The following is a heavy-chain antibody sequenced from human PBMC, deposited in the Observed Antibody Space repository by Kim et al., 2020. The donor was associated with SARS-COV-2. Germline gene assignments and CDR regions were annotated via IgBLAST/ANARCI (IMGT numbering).Heavy chain of an antibody. D-gene: IGHD4-17*01. CDR2: IFYSGTT. Sequence: SETLSLTCTVSGGSISSSHYYWGWIRQPPGKGLEWIGSIFYSGTTYYNPSLKSRVTISLDTSKNHFSLKLSSVTAADTAVYYCARHPAMATVTFDYWGQGTLVTVSS. CDR3: ARHPAMATVTFDY. V-gene: IGHV4-39*01. CDR1: GGSISSSHYY. J-gene: IGHJ4*02.